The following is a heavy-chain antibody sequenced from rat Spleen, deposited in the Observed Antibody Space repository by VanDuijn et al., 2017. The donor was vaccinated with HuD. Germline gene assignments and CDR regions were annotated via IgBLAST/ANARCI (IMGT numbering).Heavy chain of an antibody. CDR3: TRPQLPGYNWGFAY. J-gene: IGHJ3*01. CDR2: MRYDGDT. Sequence: QVQLKESGPGLVQPPAPLSLTCTFSGFSLPSYSVRWVRQPSGKAPEWMGSMRYDGDTAYNSPLKSRLSSSRDTSKNQVFLKMSSLQTYDTGTYYCTRPQLPGYNWGFAYWGQGTLVTVSS. D-gene: IGHD1-4*01. CDR1: GFSLPSYS. V-gene: IGHV2-63*01.